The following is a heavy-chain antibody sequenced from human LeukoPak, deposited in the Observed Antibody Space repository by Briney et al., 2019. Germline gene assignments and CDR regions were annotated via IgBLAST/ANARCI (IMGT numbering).Heavy chain of an antibody. Sequence: PSETLSLTCTVSGGSISRSSYYWGWIRQPPRKGLEWIGSVYYTGSTYYNPSLKSRVTISVDTSKNQFSLKLSSVTAADTAVYYCSRRLSGPDWFDPWGQGTLVTVSS. CDR1: GGSISRSSYY. J-gene: IGHJ5*02. CDR2: VYYTGST. D-gene: IGHD6-19*01. V-gene: IGHV4-39*01. CDR3: SRRLSGPDWFDP.